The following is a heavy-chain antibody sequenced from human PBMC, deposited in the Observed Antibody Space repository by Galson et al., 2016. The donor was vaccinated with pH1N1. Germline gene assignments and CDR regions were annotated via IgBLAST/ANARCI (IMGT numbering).Heavy chain of an antibody. CDR1: GFTFTSYA. CDR3: ASDSEYCVHEGFH. D-gene: IGHD5/OR15-5a*01. Sequence: SLRLSCAASGFTFTSYAMHWVRQAPGKGLEWVAVILYDGTTEYYADSVKGRFTISRDKTQSTVYLQMNSLRTEDTAVYYCASDSEYCVHEGFHWAQGTLVIVSS. CDR2: ILYDGTTE. V-gene: IGHV3-30*04. J-gene: IGHJ4*02.